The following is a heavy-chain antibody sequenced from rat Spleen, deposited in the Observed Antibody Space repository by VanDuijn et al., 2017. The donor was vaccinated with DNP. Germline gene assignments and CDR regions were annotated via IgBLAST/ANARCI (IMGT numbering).Heavy chain of an antibody. Sequence: VQLQESGPGLVKPSQSLSLTCSVTGYSIISSYRWHWIRKFPGNKLEWLGYMNSAGSTNYRPSLKSRISITRDTSKNQFFLQVNSITTEDTATYYCVRGKYNSDYFYYWGQGVMVTVSS. V-gene: IGHV3-3*01. CDR1: GYSIISSYR. CDR3: VRGKYNSDYFYY. CDR2: MNSAGST. J-gene: IGHJ2*01. D-gene: IGHD4-3*01.